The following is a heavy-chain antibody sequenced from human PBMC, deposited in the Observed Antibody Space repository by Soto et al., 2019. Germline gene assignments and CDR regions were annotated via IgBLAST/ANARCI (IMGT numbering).Heavy chain of an antibody. Sequence: SDTLSLTCTVSGGSVSSGGYDRSWIRQPPGKGLEWIGYIYYSGSTNYNPSLKSRVTISVDTSKNQFSLKLSSVTAADTGVYYCARVCYSNYSGWFDPWGQGTLVTVSS. CDR3: ARVCYSNYSGWFDP. V-gene: IGHV4-61*08. D-gene: IGHD4-4*01. J-gene: IGHJ5*02. CDR1: GGSVSSGGYD. CDR2: IYYSGST.